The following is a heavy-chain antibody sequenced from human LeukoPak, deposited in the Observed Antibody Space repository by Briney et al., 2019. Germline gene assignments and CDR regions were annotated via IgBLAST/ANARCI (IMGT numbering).Heavy chain of an antibody. CDR3: AKDQLNRFCSGGSCSITHDY. J-gene: IGHJ4*02. Sequence: GGSLRLSCAASGFTFSSYGMHWVRQAPGEGLEWISGITGSTYSSYYADSVRGRFTISRDNSKNTLYLQMNSLRADDTAVYYCAKDQLNRFCSGGSCSITHDYWGQGTLVTVSS. V-gene: IGHV3-NL1*01. D-gene: IGHD2-15*01. CDR2: ITGSTYSS. CDR1: GFTFSSYG.